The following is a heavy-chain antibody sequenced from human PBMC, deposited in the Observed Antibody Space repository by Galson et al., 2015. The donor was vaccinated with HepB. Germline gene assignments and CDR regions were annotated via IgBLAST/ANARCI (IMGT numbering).Heavy chain of an antibody. CDR2: ISYDGNNQ. CDR1: GFSFSTYA. CDR3: AVENSNDPTKSFDY. Sequence: SLRLSCAASGFSFSTYAIHWVRQAPGRGLEWVAVISYDGNNQYFRDSVRGRFTMSRDNSKYTAYLQMNSLGPDDTAVYYCAVENSNDPTKSFDYWGQGTLVTVSS. J-gene: IGHJ4*02. V-gene: IGHV3-30*04. D-gene: IGHD1-1*01.